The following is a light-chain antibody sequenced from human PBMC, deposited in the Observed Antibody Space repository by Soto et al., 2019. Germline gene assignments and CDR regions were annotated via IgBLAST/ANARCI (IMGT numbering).Light chain of an antibody. CDR1: QTISIY. J-gene: IGKJ1*01. CDR2: ASS. Sequence: DLQMTQSPSSLSASVGDRVTITCRASQTISIYLNWYQQKPGKAPKLLIYASSSLQSGVPSRFSGSGSGTDFTLTISKLQTEDSATYYCQQTYSRWTFGQGTRVEIK. V-gene: IGKV1-39*01. CDR3: QQTYSRWT.